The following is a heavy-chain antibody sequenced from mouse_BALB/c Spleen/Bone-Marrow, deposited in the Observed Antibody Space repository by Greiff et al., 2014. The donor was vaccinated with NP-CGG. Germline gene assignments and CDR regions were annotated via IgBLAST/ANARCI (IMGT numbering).Heavy chain of an antibody. CDR2: IDPANGNT. V-gene: IGHV14-3*02. CDR3: ARRGYYGNYYYAMDY. CDR1: GFNIKDTY. Sequence: EVQLQQSEAELVKPGASVKLSCTASGFNIKDTYMHWVKQRPEQGLEWIGRIDPANGNTKYDPKFQGKATITADTSSNTAYLQLSSLTSEDTAVYYCARRGYYGNYYYAMDYWGQGTSVTVSS. D-gene: IGHD2-1*01. J-gene: IGHJ4*01.